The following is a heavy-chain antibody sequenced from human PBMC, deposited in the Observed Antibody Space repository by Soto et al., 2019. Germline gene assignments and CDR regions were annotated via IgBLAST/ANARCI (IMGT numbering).Heavy chain of an antibody. D-gene: IGHD3-10*01. Sequence: SVKVSCKASGGTFSSYTISWVRQAPGQGLERMGGIIPIFGTANYAQKFQGRVTITADESTSTAYMELSSQRSEDTAVYYCARDPGADYGSGSQGYYYGMDVWGQGTTVTVS. J-gene: IGHJ6*02. CDR2: IIPIFGTA. CDR3: ARDPGADYGSGSQGYYYGMDV. V-gene: IGHV1-69*13. CDR1: GGTFSSYT.